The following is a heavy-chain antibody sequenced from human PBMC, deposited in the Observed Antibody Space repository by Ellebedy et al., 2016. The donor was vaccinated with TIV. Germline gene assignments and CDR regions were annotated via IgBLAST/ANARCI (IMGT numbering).Heavy chain of an antibody. J-gene: IGHJ6*02. CDR3: ARDMVRGVMGNYYYYYGMDV. CDR2: INPSGGST. D-gene: IGHD3-10*01. Sequence: ASVKVSXXASGYTFTSYYMHWVRQAPGQGLEWMGIINPSGGSTSYAQKFQGRVTMTRDTSTSTVYMELSSLRSEDTAVYYCARDMVRGVMGNYYYYYGMDVWGQGTTVTVSS. V-gene: IGHV1-46*01. CDR1: GYTFTSYY.